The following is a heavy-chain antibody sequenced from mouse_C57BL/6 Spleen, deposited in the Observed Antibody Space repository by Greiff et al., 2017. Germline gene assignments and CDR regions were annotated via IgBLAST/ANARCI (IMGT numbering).Heavy chain of an antibody. V-gene: IGHV1-43*01. D-gene: IGHD1-1*01. CDR1: GYSFTGYY. J-gene: IGHJ2*01. CDR3: AVYGSSYYFDY. CDR2: INPSTGGT. Sequence: EVQLQQSGPELVKPGASVKISCKASGYSFTGYYMHWVKQSSEKSLEWIGEINPSTGGTSYNQKFKGKATLTVDKSSSTAYMQLKSLTSEDSAVYYCAVYGSSYYFDYWGQGTTLTVSS.